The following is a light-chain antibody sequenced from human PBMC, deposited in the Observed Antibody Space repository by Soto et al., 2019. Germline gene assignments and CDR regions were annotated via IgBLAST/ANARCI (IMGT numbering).Light chain of an antibody. Sequence: DIVITHTPLSSPVTLGQAASISCRSSQSLVHSDGNTYLSWLQQRPGQPPRVLLYQISNRFSGVPHRFSGTGAGADFTLKINGVEAEDVGVYYCMQATQFPLTFGGGTKVDI. J-gene: IGKJ4*01. CDR3: MQATQFPLT. V-gene: IGKV2-24*01. CDR1: QSLVHSDGNTY. CDR2: QIS.